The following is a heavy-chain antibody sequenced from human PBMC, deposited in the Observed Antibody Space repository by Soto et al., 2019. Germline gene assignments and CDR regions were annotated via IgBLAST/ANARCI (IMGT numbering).Heavy chain of an antibody. CDR3: ARRIAARRNYDAFDI. V-gene: IGHV5-51*01. CDR1: GYSFTTYW. CDR2: IYPGDSDT. Sequence: PGESLKISCKGSGYSFTTYWIGWVRQMPGKVLEWMGIIYPGDSDTRYSPSFQGQFTISADKSISTAYLQWSSLKASDTAMYYCARRIAARRNYDAFDIWGQGTMVTVS. J-gene: IGHJ3*02. D-gene: IGHD6-13*01.